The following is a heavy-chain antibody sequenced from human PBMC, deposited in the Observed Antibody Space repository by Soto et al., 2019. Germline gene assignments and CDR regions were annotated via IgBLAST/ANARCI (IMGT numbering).Heavy chain of an antibody. J-gene: IGHJ6*02. CDR2: FSAYNGNT. CDR3: ARAATLSMYETHHV. D-gene: IGHD2-8*01. Sequence: ASVKVSWNGSGYTFTDCGINWVRQAPGQGLEWMGWFSAYNGNTNYAQEFQGRVTMTTDTSTNTAYMELRSLGSDDTALYYCARAATLSMYETHHVWGQGTTVTVSS. CDR1: GYTFTDCG. V-gene: IGHV1-18*04.